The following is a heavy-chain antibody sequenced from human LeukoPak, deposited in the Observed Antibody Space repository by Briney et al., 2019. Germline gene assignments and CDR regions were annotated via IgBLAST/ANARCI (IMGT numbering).Heavy chain of an antibody. D-gene: IGHD3-22*01. J-gene: IGHJ4*02. CDR1: GASISSGRYY. CDR2: IYSGGGT. CDR3: ARAVRYYYDSSGYYLIMVYFDY. V-gene: IGHV4-61*02. Sequence: SQTLSLTCSVSGASISSGRYYWTWIRQSAGKGLECIGRIYSGGGTNYNPSLQSRVTISVDTSKNQFSLRFTSVTAADTAVYYCARAVRYYYDSSGYYLIMVYFDYWGQGTLVTVSS.